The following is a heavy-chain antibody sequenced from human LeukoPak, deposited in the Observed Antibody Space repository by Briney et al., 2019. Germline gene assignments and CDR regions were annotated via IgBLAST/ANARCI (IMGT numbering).Heavy chain of an antibody. CDR3: AKLASGSGVD. V-gene: IGHV3-30*18. CDR2: ISYDGSDK. J-gene: IGHJ4*02. Sequence: PGGSLRLSCAASGFSFSRSGIHWVRQAPGKGLEWVAVISYDGSDKYYADSVKGRFTISRDNSKNTLYLQMSSLRPEDTAVYYCAKLASGSGVDWGQGTQVSVSS. D-gene: IGHD2-15*01. CDR1: GFSFSRSG.